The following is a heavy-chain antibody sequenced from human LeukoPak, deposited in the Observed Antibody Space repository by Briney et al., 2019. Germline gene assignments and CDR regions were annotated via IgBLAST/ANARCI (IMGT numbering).Heavy chain of an antibody. Sequence: ASVKVSCKASGYTFTSYGISLVRQAPGQGLECMGWISAYNGNTNYAQKLQGRVTMTTDTSTSTAYMELRSRRFDDTAVYYCAKDSVCGRAFEIWGQGAMVTVSS. CDR3: AKDSVCGRAFEI. J-gene: IGHJ3*02. CDR1: GYTFTSYG. V-gene: IGHV1-18*01. D-gene: IGHD1-26*01. CDR2: ISAYNGNT.